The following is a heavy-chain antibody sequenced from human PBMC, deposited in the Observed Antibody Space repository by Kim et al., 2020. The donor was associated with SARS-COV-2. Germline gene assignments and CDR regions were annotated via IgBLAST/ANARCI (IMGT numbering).Heavy chain of an antibody. D-gene: IGHD6-19*01. Sequence: SPSFQGHVTISADKSISSAFLQWSSLKASDTAMYYCARHEGQWLVPYFDSWGQGTLVTVSS. CDR3: ARHEGQWLVPYFDS. V-gene: IGHV5-10-1*01. J-gene: IGHJ4*02.